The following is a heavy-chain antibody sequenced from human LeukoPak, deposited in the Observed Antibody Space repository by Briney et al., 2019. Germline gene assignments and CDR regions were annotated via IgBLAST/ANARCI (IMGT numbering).Heavy chain of an antibody. CDR2: IYYSGST. J-gene: IGHJ6*03. CDR3: ARSNYYYYMDV. V-gene: IGHV4-39*07. CDR1: GGSISSSSYY. Sequence: SETLSLTCTVSGGSISSSSYYWGWIRQPPGKGLEWIGSIYYSGSTNYNPSLKSRVTISVDTSKNQFSLKLSSVTAADTAVYYCARSNYYYYMDVWGKGTTVTISS.